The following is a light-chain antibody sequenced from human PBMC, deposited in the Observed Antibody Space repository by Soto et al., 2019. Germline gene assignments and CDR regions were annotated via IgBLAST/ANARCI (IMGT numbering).Light chain of an antibody. V-gene: IGLV2-14*03. Sequence: QSALTQPASVSGSPGQSITISCTGTSSDIGGHDDVSWYQQHPGKVPKLLIYGVTDRPSGASNRFSGSKSGNVASLTISGLQAEDEADYYCCSYTSDLTPYVFGTGTKVTVL. CDR2: GVT. CDR1: SSDIGGHDD. CDR3: CSYTSDLTPYV. J-gene: IGLJ1*01.